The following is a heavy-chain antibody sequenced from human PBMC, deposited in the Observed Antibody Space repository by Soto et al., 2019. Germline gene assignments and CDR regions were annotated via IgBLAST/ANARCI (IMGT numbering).Heavy chain of an antibody. D-gene: IGHD6-25*01. CDR2: IYPIGTV. CDR1: GVPLTRRYHF. CDR3: PRGRTASSRPIDS. J-gene: IGHJ5*01. V-gene: IGHV4-30-4*01. Sequence: PSATLSITCLVSGVPLTRRYHFCRWVRPSPGQRLEWLGYIYPIGTVYYTQSLKGRHTTSLVTSKTQFSLRMRSVTAAHTAVYLCPRGRTASSRPIDSSGHATL.